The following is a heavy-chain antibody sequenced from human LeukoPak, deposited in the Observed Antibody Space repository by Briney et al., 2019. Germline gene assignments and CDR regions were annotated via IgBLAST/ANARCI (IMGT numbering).Heavy chain of an antibody. V-gene: IGHV4-34*01. Sequence: SETLSLTCAVYGGSFSGYYWSWIRQPPGKGLEWIGEINHSGSTNYNPSLKSRVTISVDTSKNQFSLKLSSVTAADTAVYYCASVVNYASDIWGQGTMVTVSS. CDR3: ASVVNYASDI. CDR2: INHSGST. J-gene: IGHJ3*02. CDR1: GGSFSGYY. D-gene: IGHD2-21*01.